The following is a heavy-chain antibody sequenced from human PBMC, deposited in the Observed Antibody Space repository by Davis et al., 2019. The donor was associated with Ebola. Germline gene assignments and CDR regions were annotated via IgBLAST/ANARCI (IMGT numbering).Heavy chain of an antibody. D-gene: IGHD3-16*02. CDR2: ISWNSGSI. Sequence: PGGSLRLSCAASGFTFDDYAMHWVRQAPGKGLEWVSGISWNSGSIGYADSVKGRFTISRDNAKNTLYLQMNSLRAEDTAVYYCARFVRRFIGLRLGELSRLNWFDPWGQGTLVTVSS. CDR1: GFTFDDYA. V-gene: IGHV3-9*01. J-gene: IGHJ5*02. CDR3: ARFVRRFIGLRLGELSRLNWFDP.